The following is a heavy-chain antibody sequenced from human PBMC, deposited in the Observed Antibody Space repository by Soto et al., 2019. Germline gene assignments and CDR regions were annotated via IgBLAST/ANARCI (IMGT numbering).Heavy chain of an antibody. Sequence: EVQLLESGGGLVQPGGSLRLSCAASGFTFSSYAMSWVRQAPGKGLEWVSAISGSGGSTYYADSVKGRFTISRDNSKNTLYLQMNSLRAEETAVYYCAKDLITMIVVVITTPYYYGMDVWGQGTTVTVSS. D-gene: IGHD3-22*01. CDR3: AKDLITMIVVVITTPYYYGMDV. V-gene: IGHV3-23*01. CDR1: GFTFSSYA. CDR2: ISGSGGST. J-gene: IGHJ6*02.